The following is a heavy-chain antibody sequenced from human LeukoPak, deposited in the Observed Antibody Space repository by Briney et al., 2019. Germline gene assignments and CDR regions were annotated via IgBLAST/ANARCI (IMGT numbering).Heavy chain of an antibody. J-gene: IGHJ6*02. CDR3: ARSMGLGYCSGGSCYNPADYYYYGMDV. CDR2: IIPIFGTA. CDR1: GGTFSSYA. D-gene: IGHD2-15*01. V-gene: IGHV1-69*13. Sequence: SVKVSCKASGGTFSSYAISWVRQAPGQGLEWMGGIIPIFGTANYAQKFQGRVTITADESTSTAYMELSSLRSEDTAVYYCARSMGLGYCSGGSCYNPADYYYYGMDVWGQGTTITVSS.